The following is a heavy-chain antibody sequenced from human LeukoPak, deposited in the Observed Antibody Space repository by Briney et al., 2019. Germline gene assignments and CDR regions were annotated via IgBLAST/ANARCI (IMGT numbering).Heavy chain of an antibody. CDR3: ARGALRFLEWPDHYYYYMDV. Sequence: ASVNVSCKPSGGTFSSYATNWVRQAPGQGLEWMGGIIPIFRTTNYAQKFQGRVTITADESTSTAYMELSSLRSEDTAVYCCARGALRFLEWPDHYYYYMDVWGKGTTVTVSS. J-gene: IGHJ6*03. D-gene: IGHD3-3*01. V-gene: IGHV1-69*13. CDR1: GGTFSSYA. CDR2: IIPIFRTT.